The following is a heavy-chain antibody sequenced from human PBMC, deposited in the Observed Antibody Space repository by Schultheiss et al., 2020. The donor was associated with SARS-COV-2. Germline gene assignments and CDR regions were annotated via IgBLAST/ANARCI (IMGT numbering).Heavy chain of an antibody. V-gene: IGHV3-49*04. D-gene: IGHD1-26*01. CDR1: GFTFSSYG. CDR2: IRSKAYGGTT. J-gene: IGHJ6*02. CDR3: TRFLGGEYYYYGMDV. Sequence: GESLKISCAASGFTFSSYGMHWVRQAPGKGLEWVGFIRSKAYGGTTEYAASVKGRFIISRDDSKSIAYLQMNSLKTEDTAVYYCTRFLGGEYYYYGMDVWGQGTTVTVSS.